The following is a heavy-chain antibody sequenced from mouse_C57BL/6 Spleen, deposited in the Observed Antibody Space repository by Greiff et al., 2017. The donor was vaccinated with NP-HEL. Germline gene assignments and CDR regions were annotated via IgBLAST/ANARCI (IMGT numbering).Heavy chain of an antibody. CDR3: ARGHYGSSPAWFAY. Sequence: EVKVVESGGGLVQPGGSLKLSCAASGFTFSDYGMAWVRQAPRKGPEWVAFISNLAYSIYYADTVTGRFTISRENAKNTLYLEMSSLRSEDTAMYYCARGHYGSSPAWFAYWGQGTLVTVSA. J-gene: IGHJ3*01. CDR2: ISNLAYSI. V-gene: IGHV5-15*01. D-gene: IGHD1-1*01. CDR1: GFTFSDYG.